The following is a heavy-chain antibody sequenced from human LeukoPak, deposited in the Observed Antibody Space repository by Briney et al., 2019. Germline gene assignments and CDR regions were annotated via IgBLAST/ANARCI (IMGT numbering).Heavy chain of an antibody. CDR3: ARVARTRGYYFDY. Sequence: SETLSLTCTVSGGSISSYYWSWIRQPPGKGLEWIGYIYYSGSTNYNPSLKSRVTISVDTSKNQFSLKLSSVTAADTAVYYCARVARTRGYYFDYWGQGTLVTVSS. V-gene: IGHV4-59*01. CDR1: GGSISSYY. J-gene: IGHJ4*02. CDR2: IYYSGST.